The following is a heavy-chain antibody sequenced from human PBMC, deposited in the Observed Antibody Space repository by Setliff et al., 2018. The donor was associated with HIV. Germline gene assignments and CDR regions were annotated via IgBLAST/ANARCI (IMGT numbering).Heavy chain of an antibody. J-gene: IGHJ4*02. CDR1: GFTFSSYA. CDR3: AKAPGYSSGPTDY. Sequence: PGGSLRLSCAASGFTFSSYAMSWVRQAPGKGLEWVSGINWNGGSTGYEDSVKGRFTISRDNAKNSLYLQMNSLRAEDTALYYCAKAPGYSSGPTDYWGQGTLVTVSS. CDR2: INWNGGST. D-gene: IGHD6-19*01. V-gene: IGHV3-20*04.